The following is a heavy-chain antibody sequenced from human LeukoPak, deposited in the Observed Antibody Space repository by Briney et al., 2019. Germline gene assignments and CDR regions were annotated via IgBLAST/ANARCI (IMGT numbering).Heavy chain of an antibody. D-gene: IGHD2-2*01. Sequence: VASVKVSCKASGYTFTGYYMHWVRQAPGQGLEWMGRINPNSGDTNYAQNFQGRVTMTRDTSISTAYMELSRLRSDDTAVYYCARDYCSSTSCLFDYWGQGTLVTVSS. CDR2: INPNSGDT. V-gene: IGHV1-2*06. CDR3: ARDYCSSTSCLFDY. J-gene: IGHJ4*02. CDR1: GYTFTGYY.